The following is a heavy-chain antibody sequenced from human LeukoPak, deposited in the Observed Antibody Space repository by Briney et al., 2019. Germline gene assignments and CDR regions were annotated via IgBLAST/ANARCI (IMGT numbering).Heavy chain of an antibody. CDR1: GGSFSGYY. CDR3: ARHLKRRITMVRGTWFDP. D-gene: IGHD3-10*01. CDR2: INHSGST. Sequence: SETLSLTCAVYGGSFSGYYWSWIRQPPGKGLEWIGEINHSGSTNYNPSLKSRDNISIDTCKKQFSRKRSVVAAADTAVYYCARHLKRRITMVRGTWFDPWGQGTLVTVSS. J-gene: IGHJ5*02. V-gene: IGHV4-34*01.